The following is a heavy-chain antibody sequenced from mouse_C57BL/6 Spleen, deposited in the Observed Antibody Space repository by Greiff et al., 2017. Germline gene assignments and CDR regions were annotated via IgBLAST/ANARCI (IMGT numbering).Heavy chain of an antibody. V-gene: IGHV14-4*01. D-gene: IGHD2-12*01. J-gene: IGHJ2*01. Sequence: DVKLQESGAGLVRPGASVKLSCTASGFNIKDAYMHWVKQRPEQGLEWIGWIDPENGDTAYASKFQGKATITADTSSNTAYLQLSSLTSEDTAVYYCTTKLPIADWGQGTTLTVSS. CDR3: TTKLPIAD. CDR2: IDPENGDT. CDR1: GFNIKDAY.